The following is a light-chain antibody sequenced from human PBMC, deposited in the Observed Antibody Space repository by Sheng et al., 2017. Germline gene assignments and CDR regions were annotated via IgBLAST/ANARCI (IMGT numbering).Light chain of an antibody. CDR1: RSLSVNY. J-gene: IGKJ3*01. CDR2: GAS. Sequence: EIVLTQSPGTLSLSPGERATLSCRTSRSLSVNYLAWYQQKPGQAPRLLIFGASSRGAGIPARFSGSGTGTDFTLTISSLQPEDFGTYYCQQSYLSPFTFGPGTTVDV. V-gene: IGKV3-20*01. CDR3: QQSYLSPFT.